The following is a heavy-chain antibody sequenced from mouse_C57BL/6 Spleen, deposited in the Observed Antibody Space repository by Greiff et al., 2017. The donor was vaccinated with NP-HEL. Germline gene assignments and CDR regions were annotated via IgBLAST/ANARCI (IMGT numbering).Heavy chain of an antibody. CDR1: GFNIKDYY. J-gene: IGHJ2*01. CDR3: AQTAQALYYFDY. CDR2: IDPEDGET. Sequence: VHVKQSGAELVKPGASVKLSCTASGFNIKDYYMHWVKQRTEQGLEWIGRIDPEDGETKYAPKFQGTATITADTSSNTAYLQLSSLTSEDTAVYYCAQTAQALYYFDYWGQSTTLTVSS. V-gene: IGHV14-2*01. D-gene: IGHD3-2*02.